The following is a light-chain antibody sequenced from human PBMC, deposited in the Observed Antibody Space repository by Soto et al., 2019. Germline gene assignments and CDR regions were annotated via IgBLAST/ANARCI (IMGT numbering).Light chain of an antibody. CDR1: SGSVSASYF. V-gene: IGLV8-61*01. Sequence: QTVVTQEPSFSVSPGGTVTLTCGLSSGSVSASYFPSWYQQTPGQTPRTLIYSTNTRSSGVPDRFSGSILGNEAALTITGAQADDESDYYCVLYMGGGISLFGGGTKVTVL. CDR3: VLYMGGGISL. J-gene: IGLJ3*02. CDR2: STN.